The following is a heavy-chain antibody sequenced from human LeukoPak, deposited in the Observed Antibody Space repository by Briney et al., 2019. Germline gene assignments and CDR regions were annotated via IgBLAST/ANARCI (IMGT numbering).Heavy chain of an antibody. Sequence: PGGSLRLSCAASGFTFSSYAMHWVRQAPGKGLEWVAVISYDGSNKYYADSVKGRFTISRDNSKNTLYLQMNSLRAEDTAVYYCARDLYYYDSSGYYPGYWGQGTLVTVSS. CDR2: ISYDGSNK. V-gene: IGHV3-30-3*01. CDR1: GFTFSSYA. D-gene: IGHD3-22*01. CDR3: ARDLYYYDSSGYYPGY. J-gene: IGHJ4*02.